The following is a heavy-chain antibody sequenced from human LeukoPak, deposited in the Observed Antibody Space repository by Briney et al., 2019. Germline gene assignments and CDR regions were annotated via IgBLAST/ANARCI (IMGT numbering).Heavy chain of an antibody. CDR1: GFSFSDSS. D-gene: IGHD6-19*01. Sequence: TGGSLRLSCAVSGFSFSDSSIHWVRQASGKGLEWVGHIRSKANSYATAYAASVKGRLTISRDDSKNTAYLYMSSLKTEDTAVYYCTRRVGQWLSRFDYWGQGTLVTVSS. V-gene: IGHV3-73*01. J-gene: IGHJ4*02. CDR2: IRSKANSYAT. CDR3: TRRVGQWLSRFDY.